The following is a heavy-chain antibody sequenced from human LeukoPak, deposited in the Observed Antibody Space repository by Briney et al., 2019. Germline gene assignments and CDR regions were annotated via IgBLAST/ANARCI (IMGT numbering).Heavy chain of an antibody. V-gene: IGHV4-39*01. CDR1: GGSISTSNYY. Sequence: SSETLSLTCTVSGGSISTSNYYWGWIRQPPGTGLERIGSIYYTGSTYYNPSLMGRVTISVDTSKNQYSLKLNSVTAADTAVYYCATYCRGTSCYEFAYDIWGQGTMVTVSS. CDR2: IYYTGST. D-gene: IGHD2-2*01. CDR3: ATYCRGTSCYEFAYDI. J-gene: IGHJ3*02.